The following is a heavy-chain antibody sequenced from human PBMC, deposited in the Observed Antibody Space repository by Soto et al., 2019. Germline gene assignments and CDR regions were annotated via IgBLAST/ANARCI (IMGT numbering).Heavy chain of an antibody. D-gene: IGHD4-17*01. CDR3: ARSLYVDYVHWYFDL. V-gene: IGHV2-26*01. J-gene: IGHJ2*01. Sequence: QVTLKESGPVLVKPTETLTLTCTVSGFSLRNTRMGVSWIRQSPGKALEWLAHIFSNDAKSYSPSLKSRLAIPRETPQSQVVPNLTNGAPVDTATYYCARSLYVDYVHWYFDLWGRGTLVTVSS. CDR2: IFSNDAK. CDR1: GFSLRNTRMG.